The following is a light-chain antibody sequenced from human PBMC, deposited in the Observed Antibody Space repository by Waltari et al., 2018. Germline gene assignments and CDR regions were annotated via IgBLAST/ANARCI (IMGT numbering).Light chain of an antibody. CDR2: VAS. CDR1: QSVSRT. Sequence: EIVLTQSPGTLSLSPGERATLSCRASQSVSRTLAGYQQKPGQAPKLLIYVASSRDTGIPDRFSGSGSGTDFSLTISRLEPEDFAVYYCQKYGTLPATFGQGTKVEIK. CDR3: QKYGTLPAT. V-gene: IGKV3-20*01. J-gene: IGKJ1*01.